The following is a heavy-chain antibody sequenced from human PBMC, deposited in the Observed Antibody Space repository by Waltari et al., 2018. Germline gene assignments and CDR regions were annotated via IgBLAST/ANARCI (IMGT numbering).Heavy chain of an antibody. CDR3: AREGSSWTPFDC. CDR2: ISSSSRFI. J-gene: IGHJ4*02. D-gene: IGHD6-13*01. V-gene: IGHV3-21*01. CDR1: GFNFRTYT. Sequence: EVQLVESGGGLVKPGGSLRLSCAASGFNFRTYTMNWVRQAPGKSPEWVSSISSSSRFIYYADSMKGRVTISRDNAKNSLYLQMDSLRVEDTATYYCAREGSSWTPFDCWGQGTQVTVSS.